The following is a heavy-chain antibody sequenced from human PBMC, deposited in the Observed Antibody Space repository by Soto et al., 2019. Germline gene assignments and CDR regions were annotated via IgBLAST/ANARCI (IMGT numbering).Heavy chain of an antibody. D-gene: IGHD1-26*01. V-gene: IGHV1-69*13. CDR3: ARSSGSYFPRAFDI. CDR2: IIPIFGTA. CDR1: GGTFSIYA. Sequence: SVKVSCKASGGTFSIYAIIWVRQAPGQGLEWMGGIIPIFGTANYAQKFQGRVTITADESTSTAYMELSSLRSEDTAVYYCARSSGSYFPRAFDIWGQGTMVTVSS. J-gene: IGHJ3*02.